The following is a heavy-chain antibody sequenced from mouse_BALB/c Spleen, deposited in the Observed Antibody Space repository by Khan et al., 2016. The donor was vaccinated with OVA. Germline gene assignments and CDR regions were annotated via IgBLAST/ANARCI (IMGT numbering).Heavy chain of an antibody. CDR2: IDPENGET. V-gene: IGHV14-1*02. CDR1: GFNIKDYY. CDR3: ARSGYSAWFAY. Sequence: VRLQQEGAELVRPGALVKLSCKASGFNIKDYYIHWVKQRPEQGLEWIGWIDPENGETVYDPKFQGKAIITADTSSNTAYLHLSSLTSEDTAVYYCARSGYSAWFAYWGQGALVTVSS. J-gene: IGHJ3*01.